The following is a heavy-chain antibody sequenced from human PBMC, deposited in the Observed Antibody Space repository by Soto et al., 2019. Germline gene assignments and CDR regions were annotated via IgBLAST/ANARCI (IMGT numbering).Heavy chain of an antibody. CDR3: AKAPWCTNGVCTDY. J-gene: IGHJ4*02. V-gene: IGHV3-7*03. Sequence: GGSLRLSCAASGFTFSSYWMSWARQAPGKGLEWVANIKQDGSEKYYVDSVKGRFTISRDNAKNTLYLQMNSLRAEDTAVYYCAKAPWCTNGVCTDYWGQGTLVTVSS. CDR2: IKQDGSEK. CDR1: GFTFSSYW. D-gene: IGHD2-8*01.